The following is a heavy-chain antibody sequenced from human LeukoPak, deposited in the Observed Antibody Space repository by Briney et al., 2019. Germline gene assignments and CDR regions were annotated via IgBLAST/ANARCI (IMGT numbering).Heavy chain of an antibody. CDR3: ARRGGSGRAFDY. V-gene: IGHV4-39*01. CDR1: GASISGGTYY. D-gene: IGHD1-26*01. J-gene: IGHJ4*02. CDR2: IYYTGST. Sequence: SSETLSLTCSVPGASISGGTYYWGWIRQPPGKGLEWPGSIYYTGSTYDNPSLKSRVTISVDTSKNQFSLKLSSVTAADTAVYYCARRGGSGRAFDYWGQGTLVTVSS.